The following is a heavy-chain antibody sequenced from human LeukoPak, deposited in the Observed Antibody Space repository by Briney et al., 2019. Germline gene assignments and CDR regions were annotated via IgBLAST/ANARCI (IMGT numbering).Heavy chain of an antibody. CDR3: ARRDSGSYYNENWFDP. CDR2: IYYSGST. J-gene: IGHJ5*02. V-gene: IGHV4-31*03. Sequence: SETLSLTCTVSGGSISSGGYYWSWIRQHPGKGLEWIGYIYYSGSTYYNPSLKSRVTISVDTPKNQFSLKLSSVTAADTAVYYCARRDSGSYYNENWFDPWGQGTLVTVSS. D-gene: IGHD3-10*01. CDR1: GGSISSGGYY.